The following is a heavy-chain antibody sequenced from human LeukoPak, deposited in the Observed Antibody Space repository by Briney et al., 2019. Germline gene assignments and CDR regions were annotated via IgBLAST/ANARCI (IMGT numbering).Heavy chain of an antibody. V-gene: IGHV1-2*06. Sequence: GASVKVSCQASGYTFTGYYMHWVRQAPGQGLEWMGRINPNSGGTNYAQKFQGRVTMTRDTSISTAYMELSRLRSDDTAVYYCARKAVHYGSGSYVGYWGQGTLVTVSS. CDR1: GYTFTGYY. CDR2: INPNSGGT. J-gene: IGHJ4*02. D-gene: IGHD3-10*01. CDR3: ARKAVHYGSGSYVGY.